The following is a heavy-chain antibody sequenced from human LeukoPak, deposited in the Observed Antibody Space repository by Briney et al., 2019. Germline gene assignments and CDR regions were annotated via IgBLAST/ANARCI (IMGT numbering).Heavy chain of an antibody. CDR2: ISSSGST. V-gene: IGHV4-59*01. CDR1: GDSFRSYH. D-gene: IGHD3-16*01. Sequence: SETLSLTCTVSGDSFRSYHWSWLRQPPGKGLEWIGYISSSGSTSYNPSLKSRVTISVDTSKNQFSLKLSSVTAADTAVYYCARVGRGDHCWGSYYCDHWGQGTLVSVSS. J-gene: IGHJ4*02. CDR3: ARVGRGDHCWGSYYCDH.